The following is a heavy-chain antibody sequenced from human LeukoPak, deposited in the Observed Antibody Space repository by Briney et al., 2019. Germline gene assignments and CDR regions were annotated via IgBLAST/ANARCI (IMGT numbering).Heavy chain of an antibody. CDR2: ISVHNGDV. D-gene: IGHD3-10*01. Sequence: GASVKVSCKASGYSFPNYGISWVRQGPGQGLEWMGLISVHNGDVIYAPKFQGRVTMTTDTSTTTAYMELRSLRFDDTAVYYCARYNTLLRGVTTSDYWGQGTLVTVSS. CDR1: GYSFPNYG. CDR3: ARYNTLLRGVTTSDY. J-gene: IGHJ4*02. V-gene: IGHV1-18*01.